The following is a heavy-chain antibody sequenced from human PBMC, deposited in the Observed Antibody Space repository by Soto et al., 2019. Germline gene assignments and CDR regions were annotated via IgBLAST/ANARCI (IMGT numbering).Heavy chain of an antibody. J-gene: IGHJ4*02. CDR2: ISAYNGNI. Sequence: QVQLVQSGAEVKKPGASVKVSCKASGYTFTSYGISWVRQAPGQGLEWMGWISAYNGNIKYSQKLQGRVTMTTDRCTSTACRELRSMRSDDAAVYYSARDLAVGLGYYWGQGTLVTVSS. D-gene: IGHD6-19*01. CDR3: ARDLAVGLGYY. CDR1: GYTFTSYG. V-gene: IGHV1-18*01.